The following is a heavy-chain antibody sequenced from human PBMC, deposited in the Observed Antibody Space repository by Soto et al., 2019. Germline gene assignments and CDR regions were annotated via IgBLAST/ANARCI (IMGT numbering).Heavy chain of an antibody. J-gene: IGHJ4*02. D-gene: IGHD2-2*01. CDR3: ASLSAPVDH. CDR2: FDSDGSST. Sequence: GVSLRLSCAASGFTWMHWVRQRPGKGREWVSAFDSDGSSTDYADSVKGRYTVSRDNAQNSLFLQMTSLRAEDTAVYYCASLSAPVDHWGQGXLVTVYS. V-gene: IGHV3-74*01. CDR1: GFTW.